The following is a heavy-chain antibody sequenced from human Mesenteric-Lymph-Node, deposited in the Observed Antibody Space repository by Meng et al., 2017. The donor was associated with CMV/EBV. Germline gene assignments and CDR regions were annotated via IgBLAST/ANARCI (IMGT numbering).Heavy chain of an antibody. D-gene: IGHD3-10*01. CDR3: ARDNYDSESYYTPDY. V-gene: IGHV1-2*06. CDR1: GYTFTGYF. CDR2: INPKSGGA. J-gene: IGHJ4*02. Sequence: SGYTFTGYFLHWLRQAPGQGPEWMGRINPKSGGAINAQKFQGRVTMTRDTSISTAYMELSSLRSDDTAVYYCARDNYDSESYYTPDYWGQGTLVTVSS.